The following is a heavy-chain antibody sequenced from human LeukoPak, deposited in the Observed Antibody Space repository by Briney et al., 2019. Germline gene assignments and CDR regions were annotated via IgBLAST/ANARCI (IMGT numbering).Heavy chain of an antibody. Sequence: GGSLRLSCAGSGFTFSSYAMSWVRQAPGKGLEWVSAISGSGGSTYYADSVKGRFTISRDNSKNTLYLQMNSLRAEDTAVYYCARVEVVAAAGGHLDYWGQGTLVTVSS. D-gene: IGHD6-13*01. CDR3: ARVEVVAAAGGHLDY. J-gene: IGHJ4*02. V-gene: IGHV3-23*01. CDR2: ISGSGGST. CDR1: GFTFSSYA.